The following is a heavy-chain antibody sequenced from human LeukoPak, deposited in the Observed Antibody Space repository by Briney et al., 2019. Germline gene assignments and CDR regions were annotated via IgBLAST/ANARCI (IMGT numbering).Heavy chain of an antibody. V-gene: IGHV3-64*01. CDR3: ARGHHYYDSSAYYY. CDR1: GFTFSNYA. J-gene: IGHJ4*02. CDR2: ISINGGST. D-gene: IGHD3-22*01. Sequence: GGSLRLSCAAFGFTFSNYAMHWVRQAPGKGLEYVSAISINGGSTYYANSVKGRFTISRDNSKNTLYLQMGSLRAEDTAVYYCARGHHYYDSSAYYYWGQGTLVTVSS.